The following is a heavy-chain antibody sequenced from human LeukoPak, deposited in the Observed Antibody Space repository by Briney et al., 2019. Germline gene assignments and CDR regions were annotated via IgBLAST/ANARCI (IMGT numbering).Heavy chain of an antibody. J-gene: IGHJ3*02. V-gene: IGHV1-18*01. D-gene: IGHD1-20*01. CDR1: GYTFTSYG. CDR3: ATALTGTDHDAFDI. CDR2: ISAYNGNT. Sequence: GASVKVSCKASGYTFTSYGISWVRQAPGQGLEWMGWISAYNGNTNYAQKLQGRVTMTTDTSTSTAYMELSSPRSEDTAVYYCATALTGTDHDAFDIWGQGTMVTVSS.